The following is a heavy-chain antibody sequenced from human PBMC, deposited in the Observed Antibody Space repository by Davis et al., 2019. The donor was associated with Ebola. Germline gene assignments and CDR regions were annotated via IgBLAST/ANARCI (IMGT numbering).Heavy chain of an antibody. CDR2: ISAYNGNT. Sequence: PGGSLRLSCKGSGSTFTSYGISWVRQAPGQGLEWMGWISAYNGNTNYAQKLQGRVTMTTDTSTSTAYMELRSLRSDDTAVYYCARDLPPEYCSSTSCPPWTEDYWGQGTLVTVSS. CDR3: ARDLPPEYCSSTSCPPWTEDY. CDR1: GSTFTSYG. D-gene: IGHD2-2*01. J-gene: IGHJ4*02. V-gene: IGHV1-18*01.